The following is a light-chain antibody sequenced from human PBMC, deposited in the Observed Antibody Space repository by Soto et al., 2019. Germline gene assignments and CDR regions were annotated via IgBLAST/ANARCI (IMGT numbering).Light chain of an antibody. Sequence: QSALTQPPSASGSPGQSVTISCTGTSRDVGGFDSASWYQLHPGRAPTLLIYEVNRRPSGVPDRFSGSKSGNTASLTVSGLQTDDEADYYCSSYAGINYFYVFGTGTKVTV. J-gene: IGLJ1*01. CDR3: SSYAGINYFYV. CDR2: EVN. CDR1: SRDVGGFDS. V-gene: IGLV2-8*01.